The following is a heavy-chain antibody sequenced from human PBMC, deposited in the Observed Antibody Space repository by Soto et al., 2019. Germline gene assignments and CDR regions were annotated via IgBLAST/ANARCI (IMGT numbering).Heavy chain of an antibody. Sequence: GASVKVSCKASGYTFTSYYIHWVRQAPGQGLEWMGIINPSSGSTTYAQKFQGRVTMTRDTSTSTVYMELSSLRSEDTAVYFCARRDSSGYGYFDYWGQGTQVTVSS. V-gene: IGHV1-46*01. CDR3: ARRDSSGYGYFDY. J-gene: IGHJ4*02. CDR1: GYTFTSYY. D-gene: IGHD3-22*01. CDR2: INPSSGST.